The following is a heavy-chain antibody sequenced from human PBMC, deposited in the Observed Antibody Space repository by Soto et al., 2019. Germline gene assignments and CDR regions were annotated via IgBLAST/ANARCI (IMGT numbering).Heavy chain of an antibody. V-gene: IGHV3-48*03. D-gene: IGHD3-3*01. CDR3: AREGFWSGYYSPASNLYGMDV. J-gene: IGHJ6*02. CDR2: ISSSGSTI. Sequence: QSGGSLRLSCAASGFTFSSYEMNWVRQAPGKGLEWVSYISSSGSTIYYADSVKGRFTISRDNAKNSLYLQMNSLRAEDTAVYYCAREGFWSGYYSPASNLYGMDVWGQGTTVTVSS. CDR1: GFTFSSYE.